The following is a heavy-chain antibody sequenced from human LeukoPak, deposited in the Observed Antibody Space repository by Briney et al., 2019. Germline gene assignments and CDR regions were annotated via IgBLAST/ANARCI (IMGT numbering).Heavy chain of an antibody. CDR1: GFTFSSYW. CDR2: INNDGSGT. CDR3: AKTRSRVAAAAPGYFDL. J-gene: IGHJ2*01. D-gene: IGHD2-2*01. Sequence: GGSLRLSCAASGFTFSSYWMHWVRQAPGKGPVWVSRINNDGSGTTYADSVKGRFTISRDNSKNTLYLQMNSLRAEDTAVYYCAKTRSRVAAAAPGYFDLWGRGTLVTVSS. V-gene: IGHV3-74*01.